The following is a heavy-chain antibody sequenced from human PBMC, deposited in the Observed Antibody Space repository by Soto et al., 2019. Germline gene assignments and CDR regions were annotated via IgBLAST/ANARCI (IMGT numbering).Heavy chain of an antibody. CDR2: IYWYDDN. V-gene: IGHV2-5*01. Sequence: QITLKESGPTLVKPTQTLTLTCTFSGFSLTSNAVGVGWFRQPPGKALEWLALIYWYDDNHYSPSLKSRLTFTKDTSKNQVVLIMTNMDPVDTATYYCAHGSGWLFDFWGQGTLVTVSS. CDR3: AHGSGWLFDF. D-gene: IGHD6-19*01. CDR1: GFSLTSNAVG. J-gene: IGHJ4*02.